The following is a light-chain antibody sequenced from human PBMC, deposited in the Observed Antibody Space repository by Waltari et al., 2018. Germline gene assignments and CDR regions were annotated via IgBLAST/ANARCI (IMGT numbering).Light chain of an antibody. CDR1: VLKENY. CDR3: FSGNENNYI. J-gene: IGLJ1*01. CDR2: EDS. V-gene: IGLV3-22*01. Sequence: SYELTQPPLVSVSPGQTARITCSGDVLKENYADWYQQKPGQAPVLLIYEDSKRPSGIPERFSGSTSGDTTTLTISSTLSEDEADYYCFSGNENNYIFGAGTRLTVL.